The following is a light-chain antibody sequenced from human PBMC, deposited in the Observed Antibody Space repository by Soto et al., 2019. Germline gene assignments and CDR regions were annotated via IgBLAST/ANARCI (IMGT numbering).Light chain of an antibody. CDR1: QNVTSR. CDR3: QQYNNWPRL. J-gene: IGKJ3*01. V-gene: IGKV3-15*01. CDR2: GAS. Sequence: EMVMAQSPATLSVSRGERTTLXXRASQNVTSRLAWYQQRPGQAPRXIIYGASTRATGIPARFSGSGSGTDFTLTISSLQSEDFAVYYCQQYNNWPRLFGPGTKVDIK.